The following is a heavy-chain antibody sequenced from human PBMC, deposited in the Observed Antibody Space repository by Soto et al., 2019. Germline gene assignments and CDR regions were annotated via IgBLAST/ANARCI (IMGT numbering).Heavy chain of an antibody. Sequence: PSETRSLTCAVSGGSISSGGYSWIWIRQPPGRGLEWIGYIYHSGSTYYNPSLKSRVTISVDRSKNQFSLKLSSVTAADTAVYYCARAPGSRWFGELGYYFDYWGQGTLVTVSS. CDR3: ARAPGSRWFGELGYYFDY. V-gene: IGHV4-30-2*01. J-gene: IGHJ4*02. CDR2: IYHSGST. D-gene: IGHD3-10*01. CDR1: GGSISSGGYS.